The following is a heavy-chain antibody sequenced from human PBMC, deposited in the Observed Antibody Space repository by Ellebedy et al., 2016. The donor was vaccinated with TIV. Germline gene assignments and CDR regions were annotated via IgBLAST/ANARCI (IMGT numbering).Heavy chain of an antibody. Sequence: GEPLKISXKGSGYSFTNYWIGWVRQMPGKGLELMGIIHPGDSDTKYSPSFQGQVTISADKSIATAYLHWSSLKASDTAIYFCATPAGEAAAGDGNDAFDIWGQGTKVTVSS. V-gene: IGHV5-51*01. J-gene: IGHJ3*02. CDR3: ATPAGEAAAGDGNDAFDI. D-gene: IGHD6-13*01. CDR1: GYSFTNYW. CDR2: IHPGDSDT.